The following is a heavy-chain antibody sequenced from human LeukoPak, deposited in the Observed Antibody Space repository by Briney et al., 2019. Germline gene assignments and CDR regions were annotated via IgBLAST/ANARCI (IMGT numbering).Heavy chain of an antibody. J-gene: IGHJ4*02. CDR2: ISGSGGST. CDR3: AKKRVLVVPAADFDY. Sequence: GGSLRLSCVVSGFTFNRCWMNWVRQAPGRGLEWVSGISGSGGSTYYADSVKGRFTISRDNSKYTLYLQVNSLRAEDTAIYYCAKKRVLVVPAADFDYWGQGTLVTVSS. V-gene: IGHV3-23*01. CDR1: GFTFNRCW. D-gene: IGHD2-2*01.